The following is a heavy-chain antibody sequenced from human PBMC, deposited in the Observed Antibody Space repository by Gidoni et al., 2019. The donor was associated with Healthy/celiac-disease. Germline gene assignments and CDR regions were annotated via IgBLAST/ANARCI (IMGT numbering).Heavy chain of an antibody. V-gene: IGHV3-23*01. CDR2: ISGSGGST. D-gene: IGHD5-18*01. CDR3: AKDLEAMVLHYYYGMDV. Sequence: EVQLLESGGGLVQPGGSLRLSCAASGFTFSSYAMSWVRQAPGKGLEWVSAISGSGGSTYYADSVKGRFTISRDNSKNTLYLQMNSLRAEDTAVYYCAKDLEAMVLHYYYGMDVWGQGITVTVSS. CDR1: GFTFSSYA. J-gene: IGHJ6*02.